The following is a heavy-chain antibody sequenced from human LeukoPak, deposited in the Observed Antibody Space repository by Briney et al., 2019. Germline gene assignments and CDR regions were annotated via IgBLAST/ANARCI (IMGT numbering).Heavy chain of an antibody. D-gene: IGHD6-25*01. CDR1: GFTFSSNY. V-gene: IGHV3-53*05. J-gene: IGHJ1*01. CDR2: IYSGGST. CDR3: ARRPVAAEYFQH. Sequence: GGSLRLSCAASGFTFSSNYMSWVRQAPGKGLEWVSVIYSGGSTYYADSVKGRFTISRDLSTNTLYLQMNSLTTEDTAMYFCARRPVAAEYFQHWGQGTLVTVSS.